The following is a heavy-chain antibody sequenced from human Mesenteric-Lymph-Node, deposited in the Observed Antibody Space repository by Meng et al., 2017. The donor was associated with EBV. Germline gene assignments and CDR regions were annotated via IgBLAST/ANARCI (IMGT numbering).Heavy chain of an antibody. CDR2: MYHSGST. Sequence: GQHKASVPGRVKPSEPLSPTCGVSGGSISNDHWWSWVRQPPGKGLEWIGEMYHSGSTNYNPSLKSRVTISVDKSKNQFFLNLNSVTAADTAVYYCARGREYSWGYWGQGTLVTVSS. CDR1: GGSISNDHW. J-gene: IGHJ4*02. D-gene: IGHD4-11*01. V-gene: IGHV4-4*02. CDR3: ARGREYSWGY.